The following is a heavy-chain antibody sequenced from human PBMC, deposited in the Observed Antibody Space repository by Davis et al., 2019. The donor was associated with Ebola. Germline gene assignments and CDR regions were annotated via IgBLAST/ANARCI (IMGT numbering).Heavy chain of an antibody. D-gene: IGHD1-1*01. CDR1: GFTVSSNY. J-gene: IGHJ3*02. CDR3: AIQPVSKSIFRGAFDI. Sequence: PGGSLRLSCAASGFTVSSNYMSWVRQAPGKGLEWVSVIYSGGSTYYADSVKGRFTISRDNAKNSLYLQMNSLRAEDTAVYYCAIQPVSKSIFRGAFDIWGQGTMVTVSS. V-gene: IGHV3-53*05. CDR2: IYSGGST.